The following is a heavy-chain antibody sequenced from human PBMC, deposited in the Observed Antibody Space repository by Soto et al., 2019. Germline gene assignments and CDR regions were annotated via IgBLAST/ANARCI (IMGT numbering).Heavy chain of an antibody. CDR3: ARERTGTTSMDV. Sequence: QVQLVQSGAEVKKPGASVKVSCKASGYTFTSYDINWVRQATGQGLEWMGWMNPNSGNTGYAQKFQGRVTMTRNTSISPAYMGLRSLRSEDTAVYYCARERTGTTSMDVWGQGTTVTVSS. CDR1: GYTFTSYD. V-gene: IGHV1-8*01. D-gene: IGHD1-1*01. CDR2: MNPNSGNT. J-gene: IGHJ6*02.